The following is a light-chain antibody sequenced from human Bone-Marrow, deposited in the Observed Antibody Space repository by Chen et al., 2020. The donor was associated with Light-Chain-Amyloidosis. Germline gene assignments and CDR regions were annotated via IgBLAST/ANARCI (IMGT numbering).Light chain of an antibody. V-gene: IGKV2-28*01. CDR1: QSLLHSNGYNY. Sequence: DIVMTQSPLPLPVTPGAPASISCRSSQSLLHSNGYNYLDWYLQKPGQSPQLLIDLGANRASGVPDRVSGSGSGTDITLRISRVEAEEGGVYYCMQALQTPWAFGQGTKVEIK. CDR2: LGA. J-gene: IGKJ1*01. CDR3: MQALQTPWA.